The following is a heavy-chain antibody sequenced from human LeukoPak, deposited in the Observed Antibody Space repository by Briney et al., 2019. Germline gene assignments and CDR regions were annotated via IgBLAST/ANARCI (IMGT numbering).Heavy chain of an antibody. Sequence: GESLKISCKGSGYSFTSYWIGWVRQMPGKGLEWMGIIYPADSDTRYSPSFQGQVTISTDKSISTAYLQWSSLEASDTAIYYCARFYGSGSHDLDYWGQGTLVTVSS. CDR1: GYSFTSYW. CDR2: IYPADSDT. D-gene: IGHD3-10*01. J-gene: IGHJ4*02. CDR3: ARFYGSGSHDLDY. V-gene: IGHV5-51*01.